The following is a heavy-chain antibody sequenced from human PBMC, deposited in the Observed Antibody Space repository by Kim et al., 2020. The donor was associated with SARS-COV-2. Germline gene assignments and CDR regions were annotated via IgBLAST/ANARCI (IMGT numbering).Heavy chain of an antibody. CDR2: ISYDGSNK. Sequence: GGSLRLSCAASGFTFSSYAMHWVRQAPGKGLEWVAVISYDGSNKYYADSVKGRFTISRDNSKNTLYLQMNSLRAEDTAVYYCAREFSYSSSWSEGYAFD. J-gene: IGHJ3*02. CDR1: GFTFSSYA. V-gene: IGHV3-30*04. CDR3: AREFSYSSSWSEGYAFD. D-gene: IGHD6-13*01.